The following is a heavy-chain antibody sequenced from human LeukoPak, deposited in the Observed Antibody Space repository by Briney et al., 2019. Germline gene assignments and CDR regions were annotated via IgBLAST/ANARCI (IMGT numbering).Heavy chain of an antibody. Sequence: ASVKVSCRLSGYVFNELPIYWVRQTPAKRLEWMGWMNPNSSNTGYAQKFQGRVTMTRNTSISTAYMELSSLRSEDTAVYYCARGKWLAYIDYWGQGTLVTVSS. CDR2: MNPNSSNT. CDR1: GYVFNELP. V-gene: IGHV1-8*01. CDR3: ARGKWLAYIDY. J-gene: IGHJ4*02. D-gene: IGHD6-19*01.